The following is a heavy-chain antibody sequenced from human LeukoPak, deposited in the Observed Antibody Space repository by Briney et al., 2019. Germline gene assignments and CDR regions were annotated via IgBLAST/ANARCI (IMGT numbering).Heavy chain of an antibody. CDR2: ISNDGSFK. D-gene: IGHD1-26*01. J-gene: IGHJ4*02. CDR1: GFTFSSYG. CDR3: ARDPGSYLDY. V-gene: IGHV3-30*03. Sequence: TGGSLRLSCAASGFTFSSYGMHWVRQAPGKGLEWVGVISNDGSFKYYADSVKGRFTISRDNSKNTLYLQMNSLRAEDTAVYYCARDPGSYLDYWGQGTLVTVSS.